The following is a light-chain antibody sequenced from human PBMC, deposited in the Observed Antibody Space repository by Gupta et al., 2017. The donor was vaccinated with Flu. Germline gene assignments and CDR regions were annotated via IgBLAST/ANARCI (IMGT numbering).Light chain of an antibody. Sequence: GSSSNNGSNSVNWYQQLPGTDPNLLIYSNNQRPSGVPDRVSGSKTGTSASLAISGLQSEDEADYYCAAWDDTAWVFGGGTKLTVL. CDR1: SSNNGSNS. CDR3: AAWDDTAWV. CDR2: SNN. J-gene: IGLJ3*02. V-gene: IGLV1-44*01.